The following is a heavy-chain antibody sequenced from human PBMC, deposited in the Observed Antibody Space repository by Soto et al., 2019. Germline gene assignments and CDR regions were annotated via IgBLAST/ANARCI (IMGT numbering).Heavy chain of an antibody. Sequence: PGGSLRLSCAASGFTFINAWMNWVLQAPGKGLEWVGRIKSKTDGGTTDYAAPVKGRFTISRDDSKNTLYLQMNSLKTEDTAVYYCTTGDSSSWYWYYYGMDVWGQGTTVTVSS. V-gene: IGHV3-15*07. J-gene: IGHJ6*02. CDR2: IKSKTDGGTT. CDR3: TTGDSSSWYWYYYGMDV. CDR1: GFTFINAW. D-gene: IGHD6-13*01.